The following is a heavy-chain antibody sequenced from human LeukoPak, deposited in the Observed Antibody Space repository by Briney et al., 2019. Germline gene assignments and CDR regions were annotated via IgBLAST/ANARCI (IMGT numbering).Heavy chain of an antibody. CDR3: ASRKLGNDY. CDR1: GGSFSGYY. D-gene: IGHD7-27*01. CDR2: IDHSGST. Sequence: SETLSLTCAVYGGSFSGYYWSWIRQPPGKGLEWIGEIDHSGSTNYNPSLKSRVTISADTSQNQFSLKLSSVTAADTAVYYCASRKLGNDYWGQGTLVTVSS. J-gene: IGHJ4*02. V-gene: IGHV4-34*01.